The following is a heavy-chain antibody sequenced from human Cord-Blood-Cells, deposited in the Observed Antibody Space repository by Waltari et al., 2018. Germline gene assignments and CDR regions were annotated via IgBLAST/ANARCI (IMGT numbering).Heavy chain of an antibody. CDR3: ARRGLLRLFDY. CDR1: Y. V-gene: IGHV4-39*01. CDR2: IYYSGST. Sequence: YWGWIRQPPGKGLEWIGSIYYSGSTYYNPSLKSRVTISVDTSKNQFSLKLSSVTAADTAVYYCARRGLLRLFDYWGQGTLVTVSS. D-gene: IGHD3-22*01. J-gene: IGHJ4*02.